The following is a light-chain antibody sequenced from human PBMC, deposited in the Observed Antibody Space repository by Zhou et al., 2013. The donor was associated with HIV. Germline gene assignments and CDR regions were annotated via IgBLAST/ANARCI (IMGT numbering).Light chain of an antibody. Sequence: EIVLTQSPGTLSLSPGERATLSCGASQSVTNSYLVWYQQKPGQTPRLLIYGASSRATGIPDRFSGSGSGTDFTLTISRLEPEDFAIYYCQQYGSSPYTFGQGTKLEIK. CDR3: QQYGSSPYT. CDR1: QSVTNSY. J-gene: IGKJ2*01. V-gene: IGKV3-20*01. CDR2: GAS.